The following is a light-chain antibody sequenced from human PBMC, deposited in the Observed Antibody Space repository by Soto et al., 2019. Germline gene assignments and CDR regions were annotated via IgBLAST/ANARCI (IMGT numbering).Light chain of an antibody. CDR3: AAWDDSLSGYV. J-gene: IGLJ1*01. V-gene: IGLV1-47*01. CDR1: NSNIGNNY. CDR2: RNN. Sequence: QSVLTQPPSASGTPGQRVTISCSGSNSNIGNNYVYWYQQPPGTAPKLLIYRNNQRPSGVPDRFSGSKSGTSASLAISGLRSEDEADYYCAAWDDSLSGYVFATGTKVTV.